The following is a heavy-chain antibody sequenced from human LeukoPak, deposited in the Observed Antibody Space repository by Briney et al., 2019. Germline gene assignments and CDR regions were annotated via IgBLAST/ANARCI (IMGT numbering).Heavy chain of an antibody. J-gene: IGHJ4*02. CDR1: GGTFSNFA. V-gene: IGHV1-69*13. CDR2: VIPIFGTA. CDR3: ARASGDSNNYDFPKPYSY. D-gene: IGHD3-3*01. Sequence: SVKVSCKASGGTFSNFAISWVRQAPGQGLEWMGGVIPIFGTANYAQRFQGRVTITADESTSTVYMELSSLRSEDTAMYYCARASGDSNNYDFPKPYSYWGQGTLVTVSS.